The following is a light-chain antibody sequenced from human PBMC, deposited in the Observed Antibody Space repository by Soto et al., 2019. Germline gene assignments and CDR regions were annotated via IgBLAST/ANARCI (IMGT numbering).Light chain of an antibody. CDR2: GAS. Sequence: EIVLTQSPGTLSLSPGERATLSCRASESVSSNFLAWYQQKFGQAPRLLIYGASSRASGIPDRFSGSGTGTDFTLTINRLEPEDFAIYYCQQYHRTPWTFGQGTKVEI. J-gene: IGKJ1*01. CDR1: ESVSSNF. V-gene: IGKV3-20*01. CDR3: QQYHRTPWT.